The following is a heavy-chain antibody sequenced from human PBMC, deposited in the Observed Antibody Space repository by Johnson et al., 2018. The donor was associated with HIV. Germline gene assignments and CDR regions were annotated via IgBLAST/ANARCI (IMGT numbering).Heavy chain of an antibody. D-gene: IGHD1-26*01. CDR1: GFTFDDYG. Sequence: VQLVESGGGVVQPGRSLRLSCAASGFTFDDYGMSWVRQAPGKGLKWVSGINWNGGSTGYADSVKGRFTISRDNAKNSLYLQMNSLRAEDTAVYYCARDRVGATAFDIWGQGTLVTVSS. V-gene: IGHV3-20*04. J-gene: IGHJ3*02. CDR2: INWNGGST. CDR3: ARDRVGATAFDI.